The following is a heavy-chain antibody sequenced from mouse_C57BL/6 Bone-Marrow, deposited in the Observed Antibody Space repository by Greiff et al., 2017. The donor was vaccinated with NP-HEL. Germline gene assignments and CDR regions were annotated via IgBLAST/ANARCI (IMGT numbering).Heavy chain of an antibody. D-gene: IGHD2-10*02. CDR2: ISDGGSYT. Sequence: EVMLVEPGGGLVKPGGSLKLSCAASGFTFSSYAMSWVRQTPEKRLEWVATISDGGSYTYYPDNVKGRFTISRDNAKNNLYLQMSHLKSEDTAMYYCAREGVWGYAMDYWGQGTSVTVSS. CDR1: GFTFSSYA. V-gene: IGHV5-4*01. J-gene: IGHJ4*01. CDR3: AREGVWGYAMDY.